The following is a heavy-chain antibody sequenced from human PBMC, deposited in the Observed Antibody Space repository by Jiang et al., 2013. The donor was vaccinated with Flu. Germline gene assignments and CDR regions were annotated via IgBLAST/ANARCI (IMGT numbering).Heavy chain of an antibody. V-gene: IGHV3-33*01. CDR3: AREIDAAEFDY. CDR1: GFTFSSYG. CDR2: IWYDGSNK. J-gene: IGHJ4*02. Sequence: AASGFTFSSYGMHWVRQAPGKGLEWVAVIWYDGSNKYYADSVKGRFTISRDNSKNTLYLQMNSLRAEDTAVYYCAREIDAAEFDYWGQGTLVTVSS. D-gene: IGHD6-13*01.